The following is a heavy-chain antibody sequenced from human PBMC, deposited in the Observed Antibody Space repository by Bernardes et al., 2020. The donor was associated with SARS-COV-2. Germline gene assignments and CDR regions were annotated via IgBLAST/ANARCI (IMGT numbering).Heavy chain of an antibody. J-gene: IGHJ4*02. CDR3: ARDWVRFGEPAVDY. V-gene: IGHV3-48*01. CDR1: GFTFSSYN. CDR2: ISGSSSNI. D-gene: IGHD3-10*01. Sequence: GGSLRLSCAASGFTFSSYNMHWVRQAPGKGLEWVSYISGSSSNIYYANSVKGRFTVSRDNAKNSLYLQMNSLRVEDTAVYYCARDWVRFGEPAVDYWGQGTLVSVSS.